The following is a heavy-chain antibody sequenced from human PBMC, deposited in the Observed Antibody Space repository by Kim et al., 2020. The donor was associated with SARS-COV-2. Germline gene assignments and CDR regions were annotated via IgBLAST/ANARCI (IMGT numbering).Heavy chain of an antibody. CDR1: GFNFDSYG. CDR2: VWHDGNSQ. J-gene: IGHJ4*02. CDR3: AKGGTSTQSYSHSSGLFDS. Sequence: GGSLRLSCAASGFNFDSYGMHWVRQAPGKGLEWVAVVWHDGNSQFYVDSVKGRFTIARDNSKNTLYLQMNSLRAEDTAVYYCAKGGTSTQSYSHSSGLFDSWGQGTLVTVSS. D-gene: IGHD3-22*01. V-gene: IGHV3-33*06.